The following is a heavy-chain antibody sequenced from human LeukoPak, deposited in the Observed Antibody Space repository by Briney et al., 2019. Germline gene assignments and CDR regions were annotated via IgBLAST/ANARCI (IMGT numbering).Heavy chain of an antibody. CDR2: IWYDGSNK. V-gene: IGHV3-33*01. CDR3: ARPRWGRYCGGDCYPFPDY. Sequence: PGGSLRLSCAASGFTFSSYGMHWVRQAPGKGLEWVAVIWYDGSNKYYADSVKGRFTISRDNSKNTLYLQMNSLRAEDTAVYYCARPRWGRYCGGDCYPFPDYWGQGTLVTVSS. CDR1: GFTFSSYG. J-gene: IGHJ4*02. D-gene: IGHD2-21*02.